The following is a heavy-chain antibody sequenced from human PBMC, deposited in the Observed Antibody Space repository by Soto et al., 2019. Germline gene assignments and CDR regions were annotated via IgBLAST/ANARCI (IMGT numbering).Heavy chain of an antibody. Sequence: QVQLVQSGPEVKKPGSSVKFSCKASGGTFSDSVTSWVRQAPGQGLEWMGGIVPIFGKANLAEKLQDRVTITADESTSTAYMELSSLRSDDSAVYYCARGRDGSNYYFDYWGQGTLVTVSS. CDR1: GGTFSDSV. D-gene: IGHD3-10*01. V-gene: IGHV1-69*01. J-gene: IGHJ4*02. CDR3: ARGRDGSNYYFDY. CDR2: IVPIFGKA.